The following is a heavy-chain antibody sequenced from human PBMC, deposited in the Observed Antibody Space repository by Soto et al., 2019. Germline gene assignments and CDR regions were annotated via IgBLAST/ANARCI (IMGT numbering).Heavy chain of an antibody. Sequence: PSQTLSLTCAISGDSVSSNSAAWNWTRQSPSRGLEWLGRTYYRSKWYNDYAVSVKSRITINPDTSKNQFSLQLNSVTPEDTAVYYCARGGSYLFFYYYYGMDVWGQGTTVTVSS. CDR2: TYYRSKWYN. CDR1: GDSVSSNSAA. V-gene: IGHV6-1*01. CDR3: ARGGSYLFFYYYYGMDV. D-gene: IGHD1-26*01. J-gene: IGHJ6*02.